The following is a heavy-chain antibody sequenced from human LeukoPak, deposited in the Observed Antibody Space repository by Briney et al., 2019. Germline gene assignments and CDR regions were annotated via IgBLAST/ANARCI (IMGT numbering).Heavy chain of an antibody. V-gene: IGHV3-7*03. CDR1: GFTFSSYG. D-gene: IGHD6-6*01. J-gene: IGHJ4*02. CDR3: ARGKYSSSSWGYYFDY. Sequence: GGSLRLSCAASGFTFSSYGMHWVRQAPGKGLEWVANIKQDGSEKYYVDSVKGRFTISRDNAKNSLYLQMNSLRAEDTAVYYCARGKYSSSSWGYYFDYWGQGTLVTVSS. CDR2: IKQDGSEK.